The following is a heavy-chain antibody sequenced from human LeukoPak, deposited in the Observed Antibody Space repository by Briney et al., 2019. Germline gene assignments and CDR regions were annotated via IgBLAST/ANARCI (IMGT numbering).Heavy chain of an antibody. Sequence: YPGGPLRLSCAASGYILCNAWMSWVRQAPGKGLEWVGRIKSKTDGGTTYYAAPVKGRFTISRDDSKNTLYLQMNSRKTEDTAVYYCTTVYWLGPQRVDYWGQGTLVTVSS. CDR3: TTVYWLGPQRVDY. CDR1: GYILCNAW. CDR2: IKSKTDGGTT. V-gene: IGHV3-15*01. D-gene: IGHD6-19*01. J-gene: IGHJ4*02.